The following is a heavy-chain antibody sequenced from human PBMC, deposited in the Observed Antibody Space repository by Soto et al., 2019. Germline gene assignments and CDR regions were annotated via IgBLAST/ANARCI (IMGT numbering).Heavy chain of an antibody. V-gene: IGHV1-3*01. J-gene: IGHJ4*02. Sequence: ASVKVSCKSSGNSFVTYAIHWVRQAPGQRLQWMGWINVGSGNTKYAQDFQGRVTFTRDTAATTTFMELSSLRSEDAAVYYCARVPPWGDAGSFYIQHYDSWGQGTLVTVSS. D-gene: IGHD3-16*01. CDR3: ARVPPWGDAGSFYIQHYDS. CDR1: GNSFVTYA. CDR2: INVGSGNT.